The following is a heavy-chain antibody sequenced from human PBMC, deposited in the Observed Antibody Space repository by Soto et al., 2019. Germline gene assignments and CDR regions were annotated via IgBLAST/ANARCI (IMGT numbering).Heavy chain of an antibody. CDR1: GFTFSSHA. CDR3: AKSVGHLWSDYPSDY. CDR2: ISGGGGST. Sequence: GGSLRLSCAASGFTFSSHAMSWVRQAPGKGLEWVSAISGGGGSTYHADSVKGRFTISRDNSKNTLYLQMNSLRAEDTAVYYCAKSVGHLWSDYPSDYWGQGTLVTVSS. V-gene: IGHV3-23*01. D-gene: IGHD3-3*02. J-gene: IGHJ4*02.